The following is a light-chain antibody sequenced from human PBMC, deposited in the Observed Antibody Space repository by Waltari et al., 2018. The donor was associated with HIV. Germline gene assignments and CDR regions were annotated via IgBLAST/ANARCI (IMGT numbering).Light chain of an antibody. CDR2: KVS. CDR3: MQGTHWPYT. V-gene: IGKV2-30*01. J-gene: IGKJ2*01. CDR1: QSLVYSDGNTY. Sequence: DVVMAQSPLSLPVTLGQPASISCRSSQSLVYSDGNTYLNWFHQRPGQSPRRLIYKVSTRDSGVPDRFSGSGSGTAYTLKISRVEAEDVGVYYCMQGTHWPYTFGQGTNLQIK.